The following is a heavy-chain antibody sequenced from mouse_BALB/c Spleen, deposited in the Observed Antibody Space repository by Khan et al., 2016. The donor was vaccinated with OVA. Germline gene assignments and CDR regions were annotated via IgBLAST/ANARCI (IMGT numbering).Heavy chain of an antibody. CDR1: GFTFSTYG. J-gene: IGHJ3*01. V-gene: IGHV5-6*01. CDR2: VSTDGHYT. CDR3: GRRAYYYYSGGFAY. Sequence: EVELVESGGDVVKPGGSLKLSCAASGFTFSTYGMSWVRQTPDKRLEWVATVSTDGHYTYYPDTVKGRFTISRDNAKNTLYLQMSSLKSEDTAIFYGGRRAYYYYSGGFAYWGQGTLVTVSA. D-gene: IGHD1-1*01.